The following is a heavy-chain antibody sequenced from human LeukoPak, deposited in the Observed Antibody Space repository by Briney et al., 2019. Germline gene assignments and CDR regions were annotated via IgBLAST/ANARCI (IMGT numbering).Heavy chain of an antibody. CDR3: AESLLKKAPEAFDI. CDR1: GFTFDDYA. CDR2: ISWNSGSI. D-gene: IGHD1-14*01. V-gene: IGHV3-9*01. Sequence: GGCLRLFCAASGFTFDDYAMHCVRGAPGKGLEGGSGISWNSGSIGYADSVKSRFTLSRDNAKNSLYLQMNSLRAEDTALYYSAESLLKKAPEAFDIWGQGTMVTVSS. J-gene: IGHJ3*02.